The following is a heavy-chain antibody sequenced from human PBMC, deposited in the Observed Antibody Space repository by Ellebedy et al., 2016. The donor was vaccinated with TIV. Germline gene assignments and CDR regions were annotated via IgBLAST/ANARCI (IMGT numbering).Heavy chain of an antibody. CDR3: ARVGVLERRGAFDI. CDR1: GFTFSDYA. Sequence: GESLKISCVGSGFTFSDYAMTWVRQAPGKGLEWLSGISGGAITTYYADSVKGRFSVSRDNSKNTQYLQMNSLRGEDTAVYYCARVGVLERRGAFDIWGQGTMVTVSS. CDR2: ISGGAITT. D-gene: IGHD1-1*01. J-gene: IGHJ3*02. V-gene: IGHV3-23*01.